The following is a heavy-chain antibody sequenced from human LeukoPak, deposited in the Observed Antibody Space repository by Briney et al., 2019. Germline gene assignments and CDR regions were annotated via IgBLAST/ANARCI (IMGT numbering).Heavy chain of an antibody. CDR2: INPSGGNT. V-gene: IGHV1-46*01. J-gene: IGHJ4*02. D-gene: IGHD6-19*01. Sequence: ASVKVSCKASGYIFTSYYIHWVRQAPGQGLEWMGIINPSGGNTNYAQKFQGRVTMTRDTSTSTVYMELSSLRSGDTAVYYCARFAVHRRLAVAGQFGLDYWGQGTLVAVSS. CDR3: ARFAVHRRLAVAGQFGLDY. CDR1: GYIFTSYY.